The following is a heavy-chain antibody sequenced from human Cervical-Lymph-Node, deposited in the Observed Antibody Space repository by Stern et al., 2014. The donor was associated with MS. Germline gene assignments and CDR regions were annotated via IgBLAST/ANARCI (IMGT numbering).Heavy chain of an antibody. J-gene: IGHJ4*02. CDR2: ISPSGDTT. CDR3: ARDRSGFDY. CDR1: GYTFTNFF. V-gene: IGHV1-46*01. D-gene: IGHD1-26*01. Sequence: VQLVESGAEVKKPGASVKISCKASGYTFTNFFMHWVRQAPGEGFEWMGLISPSGDTTRYAQKFQGRVSMTRDTSTRTVYLEVSSLRSEDTAVYYCARDRSGFDYWGQGTLVTVSS.